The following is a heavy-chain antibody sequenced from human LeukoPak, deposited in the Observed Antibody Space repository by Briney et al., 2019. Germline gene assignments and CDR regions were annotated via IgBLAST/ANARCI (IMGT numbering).Heavy chain of an antibody. D-gene: IGHD3-22*01. V-gene: IGHV4-59*01. CDR1: GGSISTYH. CDR2: IYNSGSTT. CDR3: ARCRSYDSSGYCDAVDI. J-gene: IGHJ3*02. Sequence: PSETLSLTCTVSGGSISTYHWSWIRQPPGKGLECIGSIYNSGSTTNYNPSLKSRVTISVDRSKNQFSLNLNSVTAADTAIYYCARCRSYDSSGYCDAVDIWGQGTMVTVSS.